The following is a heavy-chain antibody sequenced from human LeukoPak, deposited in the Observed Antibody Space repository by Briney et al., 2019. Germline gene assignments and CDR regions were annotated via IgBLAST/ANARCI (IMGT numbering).Heavy chain of an antibody. CDR3: ARASTTVPNLLDH. Sequence: PGGSLRLSCAASGFTFSNYVMNWVRQAPGKGLEWVARIKGDGSSTIYADSVKGRFTISRDNSKNTLYLQTSSLRVEDTAVYYCARASTTVPNLLDHWGRGTLVTVSS. CDR2: IKGDGSST. V-gene: IGHV3-74*01. CDR1: GFTFSNYV. J-gene: IGHJ4*02. D-gene: IGHD4-17*01.